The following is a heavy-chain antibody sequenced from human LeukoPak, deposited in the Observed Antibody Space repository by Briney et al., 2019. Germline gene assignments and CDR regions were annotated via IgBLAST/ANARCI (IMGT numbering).Heavy chain of an antibody. CDR3: ARPTTYDSSGYAFNI. CDR2: INWNGGST. J-gene: IGHJ3*02. Sequence: PGGSLRLSCAASGFTFDDYGMSRVRQAPGKGLEWVSGINWNGGSTGYTDSVKGRFTISRDNAKRSLYLQMNSLRVEDTALYYCARPTTYDSSGYAFNIWGRGTMVTVSS. V-gene: IGHV3-20*04. CDR1: GFTFDDYG. D-gene: IGHD3-22*01.